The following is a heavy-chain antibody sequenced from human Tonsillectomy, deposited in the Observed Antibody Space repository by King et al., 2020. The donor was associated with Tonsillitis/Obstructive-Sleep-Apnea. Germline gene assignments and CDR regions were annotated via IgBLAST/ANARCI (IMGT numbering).Heavy chain of an antibody. CDR2: INPSDSIT. D-gene: IGHD2-15*01. CDR3: ARDDKDDRYFDY. V-gene: IGHV1-46*01. Sequence: VQLVQSGAEVKKPGASVKVSCKAYGYTFTRYYIHWVRQAPGQGLEWLGIINPSDSITTYAQRFQGRVTMTRDTSTSTVHMELSSLGSEDTAVYYCARDDKDDRYFDYWGQGTLVTVSS. CDR1: GYTFTRYY. J-gene: IGHJ4*02.